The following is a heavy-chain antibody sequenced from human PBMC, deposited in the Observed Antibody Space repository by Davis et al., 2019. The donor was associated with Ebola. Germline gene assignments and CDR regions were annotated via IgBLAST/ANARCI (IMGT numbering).Heavy chain of an antibody. CDR1: GFSFTTFS. CDR2: ISVTGDTV. V-gene: IGHV3-48*04. J-gene: IGHJ4*02. Sequence: GESLKISCATSGFSFTTFSMNWVRQAPGKGLEWISYISVTGDTVYYADSVKGRFTISRDNAKNTLYLQMNSLRVEDTAIYYCARDLDWVVYDYWGQGTLVTVSS. D-gene: IGHD1-1*01. CDR3: ARDLDWVVYDY.